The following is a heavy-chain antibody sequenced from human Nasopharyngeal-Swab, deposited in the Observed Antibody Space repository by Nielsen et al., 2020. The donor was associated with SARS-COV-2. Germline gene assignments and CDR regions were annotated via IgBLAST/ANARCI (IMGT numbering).Heavy chain of an antibody. Sequence: ASVKVSCKSSGYAFNDYTMQWVRQAPGQGLEWLGWINPDNGDTKYSQKFQGRVAITGDTSASTAYLELSGLTSEDTVVYYCARDIMITFGGVITDLLAYWGQGTLVSVSS. CDR1: GYAFNDYT. V-gene: IGHV1-3*01. J-gene: IGHJ4*02. CDR2: INPDNGDT. CDR3: ARDIMITFGGVITDLLAY. D-gene: IGHD3-16*02.